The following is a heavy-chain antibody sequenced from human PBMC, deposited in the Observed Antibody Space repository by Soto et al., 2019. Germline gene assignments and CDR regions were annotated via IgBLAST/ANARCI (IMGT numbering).Heavy chain of an antibody. J-gene: IGHJ5*02. Sequence: LSLTCTVSGGSISSYYWSWIRQPPGKGLEWIGHIYYSGSTNYNPSLKSRVTISVDTSKNQFSLKLSSVTAADTAVYYCARDLFKWFGEPSHWFDPWGQGNLVTVSS. CDR1: GGSISSYY. D-gene: IGHD3-10*01. V-gene: IGHV4-59*01. CDR3: ARDLFKWFGEPSHWFDP. CDR2: IYYSGST.